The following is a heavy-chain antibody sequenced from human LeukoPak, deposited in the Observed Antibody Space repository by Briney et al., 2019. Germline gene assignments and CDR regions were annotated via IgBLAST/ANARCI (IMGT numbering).Heavy chain of an antibody. CDR1: GFTFSDWY. CDR2: ISLSGSSI. CDR3: ARGGFGELFDY. V-gene: IGHV3-11*04. D-gene: IGHD3-10*01. Sequence: PGGSLRLSCAASGFTFSDWYMSWIHQTPGKGLEWISYISLSGSSIYYADSVKGRFTISRDNAKSSLYLQMNSLRAEDTAVYYCARGGFGELFDYWGQGTLVTVSS. J-gene: IGHJ4*02.